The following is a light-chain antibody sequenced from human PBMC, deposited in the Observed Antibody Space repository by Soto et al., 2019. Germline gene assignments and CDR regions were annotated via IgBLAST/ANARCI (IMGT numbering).Light chain of an antibody. V-gene: IGLV2-8*01. CDR3: SSYAGSNNFKV. Sequence: QSVLTQPPSASGSPGQSVTISCTGTSSDVGGYNYVSWYQQHPGKAPKLMIYEVSKRPSGVPDRFSGSNSGNTASLTVSGLQAEDEADYYCSSYAGSNNFKVFGGETKLTVL. J-gene: IGLJ2*01. CDR1: SSDVGGYNY. CDR2: EVS.